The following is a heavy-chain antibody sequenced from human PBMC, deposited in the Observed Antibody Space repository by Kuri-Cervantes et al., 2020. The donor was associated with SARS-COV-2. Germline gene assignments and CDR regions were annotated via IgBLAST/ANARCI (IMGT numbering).Heavy chain of an antibody. V-gene: IGHV4-4*07. D-gene: IGHD3-3*01. CDR3: RYSGWSGPYYYYMDV. CDR1: GGSISSYY. Sequence: GSLRLSCTVSGGSISSYYWSWIRQSAGKGLEWIGRIYTSGSTNYNPSLKSRVTISVDTSKNQFSLKLSSVTAADTAVYYCRYSGWSGPYYYYMDVWGKGTTVTVSS. J-gene: IGHJ6*03. CDR2: IYTSGST.